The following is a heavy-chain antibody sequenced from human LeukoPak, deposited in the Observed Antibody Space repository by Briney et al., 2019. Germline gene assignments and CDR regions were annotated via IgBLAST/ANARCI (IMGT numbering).Heavy chain of an antibody. CDR3: ARREYSSFFDS. V-gene: IGHV4-59*05. J-gene: IGHJ4*02. CDR1: GGSISSYY. Sequence: SETLSLTCTVSGGSISSYYWSWIRQPAGKGLEWIGRIYYSGITYYNPSLKSRVTISVDTSKNQFSLKLTSVTAADTAVYYCARREYSSFFDSWGQGTLVTVSS. D-gene: IGHD6-6*01. CDR2: IYYSGIT.